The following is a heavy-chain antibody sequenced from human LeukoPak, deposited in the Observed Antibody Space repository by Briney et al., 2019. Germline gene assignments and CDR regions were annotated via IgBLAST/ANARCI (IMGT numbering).Heavy chain of an antibody. CDR2: ISGSGGGT. CDR3: AKPTTYTEYYFDY. Sequence: QPGGSLRLSCAASGFTFSSYAMSWVRQAPGKGLECVSGISGSGGGTYYADSVEGRFTISRDNSKNTLYLQMNNLRAEDTAVYYCAKPTTYTEYYFDYWGQGTLVTVSS. J-gene: IGHJ4*02. CDR1: GFTFSSYA. D-gene: IGHD1-1*01. V-gene: IGHV3-23*01.